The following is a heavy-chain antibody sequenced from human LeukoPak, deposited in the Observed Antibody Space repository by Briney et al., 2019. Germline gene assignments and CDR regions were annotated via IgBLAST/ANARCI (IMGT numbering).Heavy chain of an antibody. V-gene: IGHV3-48*03. D-gene: IGHD3-10*01. CDR1: GFTFSSYE. CDR3: ARGGYGSGSHNYYYYYGMDV. CDR2: ISSSGSTI. J-gene: IGHJ6*04. Sequence: GGSLRLSCAASGFTFSSYEMNWVRQAPGKGLEWVSYISSSGSTIYYADSVKGRFTISRDNAKNSLYLQMNSLRAEDTAVYYYARGGYGSGSHNYYYYYGMDVWGKGTTVTVSS.